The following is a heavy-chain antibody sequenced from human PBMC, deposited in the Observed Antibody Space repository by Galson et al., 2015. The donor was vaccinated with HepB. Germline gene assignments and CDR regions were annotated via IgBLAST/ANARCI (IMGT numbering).Heavy chain of an antibody. V-gene: IGHV5-10-1*01. CDR3: ARLGCSGGSCYSHSVRDWYFDL. CDR2: IDPSDSYT. J-gene: IGHJ2*01. CDR1: GYSFTSYW. Sequence: QSGAEVKKPGESLKIFCKGSGYSFTSYWISWVRQMPGKGLEWMGRIDPSDSYTNYSPSFQGHVTISADKSISTAYLQWSSLKASDTAMYYCARLGCSGGSCYSHSVRDWYFDLWGRGTLVTVSS. D-gene: IGHD2-15*01.